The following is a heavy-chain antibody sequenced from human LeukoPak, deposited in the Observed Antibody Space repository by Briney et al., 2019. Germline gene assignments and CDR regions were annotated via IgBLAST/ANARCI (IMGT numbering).Heavy chain of an antibody. Sequence: SETLSLTCTVSGGSISSGGYYWSWIRQPPGKGLEWIGYIYHSGSTYYNPSLKSRVTISVDRSKNQFSLKLSSVTAADTAVYYCARGGVVVNYYFDYWGQGTLVTVSS. CDR2: IYHSGST. CDR3: ARGGVVVNYYFDY. V-gene: IGHV4-30-2*01. J-gene: IGHJ4*02. D-gene: IGHD2-15*01. CDR1: GGSISSGGYY.